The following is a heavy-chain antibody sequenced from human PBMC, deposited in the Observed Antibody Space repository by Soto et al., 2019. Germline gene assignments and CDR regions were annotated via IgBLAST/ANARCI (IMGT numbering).Heavy chain of an antibody. CDR1: GYTLTELS. Sequence: ASVKGSCKVSGYTLTELSMHWVRQAPGKGLEWMGGFDPEDGETIYAQKFQGRVTMTEDTSTDTAYMELSSLRSEDTAVYYCETATPRFITIFGVVMGYWGQGTLVTVSS. V-gene: IGHV1-24*01. CDR3: ETATPRFITIFGVVMGY. J-gene: IGHJ4*02. CDR2: FDPEDGET. D-gene: IGHD3-3*01.